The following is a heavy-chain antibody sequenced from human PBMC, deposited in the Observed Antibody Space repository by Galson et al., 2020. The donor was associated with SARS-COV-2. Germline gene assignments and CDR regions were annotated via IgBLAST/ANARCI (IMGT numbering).Heavy chain of an antibody. D-gene: IGHD3-10*01. CDR2: IYYSGST. J-gene: IGHJ6*02. CDR3: GRGSQVGLWFGELLNLRDGLDA. CDR1: GGSIISGDYY. Sequence: ETSETLSLTCTVSGGSIISGDYYWSWIRQSPGKGLEWIGYIYYSGSTYYNPSLKSRAMISVDTSENQFSLKLTSVTAADTAVYYCGRGSQVGLWFGELLNLRDGLDAWGQGTTVTVSS. V-gene: IGHV4-30-4*01.